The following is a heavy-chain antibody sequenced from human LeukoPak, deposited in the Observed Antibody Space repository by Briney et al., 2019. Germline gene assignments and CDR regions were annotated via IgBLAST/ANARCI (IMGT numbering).Heavy chain of an antibody. D-gene: IGHD3-22*01. J-gene: IGHJ6*03. V-gene: IGHV1-18*01. CDR1: GYTFTSYG. Sequence: ASVKVSCKASGYTFTSYGISWVRQAPGQGLEWMGWISAYNGNTSYAQKFQGRVTMTRDMSTSTVYMELSSLRSEDTAVYYCARAGGYDSSADYYMDVWGKGTTVTVSS. CDR3: ARAGGYDSSADYYMDV. CDR2: ISAYNGNT.